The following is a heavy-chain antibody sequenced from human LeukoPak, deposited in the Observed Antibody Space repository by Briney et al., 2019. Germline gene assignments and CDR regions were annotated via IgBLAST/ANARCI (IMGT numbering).Heavy chain of an antibody. Sequence: ASVKVSCKASSYTFTNYGITWVRQAPGQGLEWMGWISAYNGNTNYAQKLQGRVTMTTDTSTSTAYMELRSLRSDDTAVYYCARGINWNYAFDIWGQGTMVTVSS. CDR1: SYTFTNYG. CDR2: ISAYNGNT. CDR3: ARGINWNYAFDI. J-gene: IGHJ3*02. D-gene: IGHD1-7*01. V-gene: IGHV1-18*01.